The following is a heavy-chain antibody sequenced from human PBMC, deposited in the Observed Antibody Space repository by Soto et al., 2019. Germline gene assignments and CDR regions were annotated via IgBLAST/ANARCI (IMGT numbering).Heavy chain of an antibody. CDR1: GFTFSDYY. J-gene: IGHJ4*02. CDR3: ARGRGAAAAYFDF. D-gene: IGHD6-13*01. Sequence: QVQLVESGGGLVKPGGSLRLSCAVSGFTFSDYYMTWIRQAPGKGLEWVSYISSSTSHTNYADSVKGRFTISRDNAKNSLLLQMNSLRAEDTAVYYCARGRGAAAAYFDFWGQGTLVTVSS. V-gene: IGHV3-11*05. CDR2: ISSSTSHT.